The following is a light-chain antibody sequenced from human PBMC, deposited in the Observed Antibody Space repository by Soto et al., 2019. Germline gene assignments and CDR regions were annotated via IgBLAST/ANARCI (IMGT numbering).Light chain of an antibody. CDR1: QGIANF. J-gene: IGKJ3*01. CDR3: QQLNSFPIP. V-gene: IGKV1-9*01. CDR2: GAS. Sequence: IQLTQSPSSLSASVGDRVTISCRASQGIANFLAWYQQKPGKAPKLLIYGASTLQSGVPSRLSGSGSGTDFTLTICSLQPEDFATYYCQQLNSFPIPFGPGTKVDIK.